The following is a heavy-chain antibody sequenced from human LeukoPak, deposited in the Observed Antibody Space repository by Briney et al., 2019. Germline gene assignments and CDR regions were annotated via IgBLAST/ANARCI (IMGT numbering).Heavy chain of an antibody. CDR2: ISAYNGNT. CDR3: ARDHLSIVGRAFDI. CDR1: GYTFSNYG. V-gene: IGHV1-18*01. D-gene: IGHD3-22*01. J-gene: IGHJ3*02. Sequence: ASVKVSCKASGYTFSNYGISWVRQAPGQGLEWMGWISAYNGNTNYAQKLQGRVTMTTDTSTSTAYMELGSLRSGDTAVYYCARDHLSIVGRAFDIWGQGTMVTVSS.